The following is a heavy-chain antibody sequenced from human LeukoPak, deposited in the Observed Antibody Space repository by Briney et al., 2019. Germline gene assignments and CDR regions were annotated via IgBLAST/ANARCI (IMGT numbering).Heavy chain of an antibody. CDR1: GYTFTGYY. CDR2: INPNSGGT. CDR3: ARTNRERLTIFGVVISYYYYMDV. J-gene: IGHJ6*03. Sequence: ASVKVSCKASGYTFTGYYMHWVRQAPGQGLEWMGWINPNSGGTNYAQKFQGRVTMTRDTSISTAYMELSRLRSDDTAVYYCARTNRERLTIFGVVISYYYYMDVWGKGTTVTVSS. V-gene: IGHV1-2*02. D-gene: IGHD3-3*01.